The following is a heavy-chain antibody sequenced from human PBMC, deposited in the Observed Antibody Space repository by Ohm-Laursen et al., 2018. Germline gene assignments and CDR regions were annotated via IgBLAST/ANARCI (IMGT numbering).Heavy chain of an antibody. D-gene: IGHD3-22*01. CDR3: ARGRDYYDSSGYPFDY. V-gene: IGHV3-23*01. CDR1: GFTFSRYA. J-gene: IGHJ4*02. CDR2: IRDSGDTT. Sequence: SLRLSCSATGFTFSRYAMSWVRQAPGKGLEWVSGIRDSGDTTYYADSVKDRFTVSRDNSKNTLYLQMNSLTAEDTAVYYCARGRDYYDSSGYPFDYWGQGTLVTVSS.